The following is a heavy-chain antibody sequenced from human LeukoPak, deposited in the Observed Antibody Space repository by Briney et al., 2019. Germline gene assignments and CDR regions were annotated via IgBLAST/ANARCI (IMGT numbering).Heavy chain of an antibody. Sequence: PGGSLRLSCGASGFIFSSYGMHWVRQAPGKGLEWAAFIRFDGSDKFYADSVKGRFTISRDNSKNTLYLQMNSLRPEDTAVYYCASRKGATGYWGQGTLVTVSS. CDR3: ASRKGATGY. J-gene: IGHJ4*02. CDR2: IRFDGSDK. D-gene: IGHD1-26*01. CDR1: GFIFSSYG. V-gene: IGHV3-30*02.